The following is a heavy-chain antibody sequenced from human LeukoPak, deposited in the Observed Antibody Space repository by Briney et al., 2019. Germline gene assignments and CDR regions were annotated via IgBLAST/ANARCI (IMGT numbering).Heavy chain of an antibody. V-gene: IGHV4-34*01. D-gene: IGHD6-13*01. J-gene: IGHJ4*02. CDR1: GGSFSGYY. Sequence: SETLSLTCAVYGGSFSGYYWSWIRQPPGKGLEWIGEINHSGSTNYNPSLKSRVTISVDTSKNQFSLKLSSVTAADTAVYYCARGGHGSSWYSDYWGQGTLVTVSS. CDR3: ARGGHGSSWYSDY. CDR2: INHSGST.